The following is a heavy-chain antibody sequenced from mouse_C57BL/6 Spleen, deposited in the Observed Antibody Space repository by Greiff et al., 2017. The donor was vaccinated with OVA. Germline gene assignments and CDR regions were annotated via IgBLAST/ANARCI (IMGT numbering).Heavy chain of an antibody. D-gene: IGHD2-5*01. J-gene: IGHJ2*01. V-gene: IGHV1-59*01. Sequence: QVQLQQPGAELVRPGTSVKLSCKASGYTFTSYWMHWVKQRPGQGLEWIGVIDPSDSYTNYNQKFKGKATLTVDTSSSTAYMQLSSLTSEDSAVYYCARRDYSNYVGNFDYWGQGTTLTVSS. CDR1: GYTFTSYW. CDR2: IDPSDSYT. CDR3: ARRDYSNYVGNFDY.